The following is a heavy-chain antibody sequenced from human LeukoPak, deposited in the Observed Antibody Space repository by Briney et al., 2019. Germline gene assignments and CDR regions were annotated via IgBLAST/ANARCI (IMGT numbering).Heavy chain of an antibody. Sequence: ASVKVSCKASGYTFTGYYMHWVRQAPGQGLEWMGWINPNGGGTNYAQKFQGRVTMTRDTSISTAYMELSRLRSDDTAVYYCARVLRLAYCSGGSCYSEGMSLTAFDYWGQGTLVTVSS. J-gene: IGHJ4*02. D-gene: IGHD2-15*01. V-gene: IGHV1-2*02. CDR1: GYTFTGYY. CDR2: INPNGGGT. CDR3: ARVLRLAYCSGGSCYSEGMSLTAFDY.